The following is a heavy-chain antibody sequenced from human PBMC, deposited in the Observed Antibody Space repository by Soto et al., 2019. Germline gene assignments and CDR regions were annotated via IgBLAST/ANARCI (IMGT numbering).Heavy chain of an antibody. Sequence: QVQLQESGPGLVKPSETLSLTCTVSGGSVSSYYWSWIRQPPGKGLEWIGYISYSGSTNYNPSLKSRVTISLDTSTNHFSLKLSSVTAAYTAVYYCASVGSSWGWFAPWGQGILVTVSS. CDR2: ISYSGST. D-gene: IGHD6-13*01. CDR3: ASVGSSWGWFAP. J-gene: IGHJ5*02. CDR1: GGSVSSYY. V-gene: IGHV4-59*02.